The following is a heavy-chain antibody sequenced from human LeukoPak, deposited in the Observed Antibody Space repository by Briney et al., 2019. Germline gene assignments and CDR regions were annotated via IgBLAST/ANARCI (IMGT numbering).Heavy chain of an antibody. Sequence: GGSLRLSCAASGFTFSSYAMSWVRQAPGKGLEWVSAISGSGGSTYYADSVKGRFTISRDNSKNTLYLQMNSLRAEDTAVYYCAKVLDSYDFWSGYKLYYYYMDVWGKGTTVTVSS. CDR1: GFTFSSYA. J-gene: IGHJ6*03. V-gene: IGHV3-23*01. CDR3: AKVLDSYDFWSGYKLYYYYMDV. D-gene: IGHD3-3*01. CDR2: ISGSGGST.